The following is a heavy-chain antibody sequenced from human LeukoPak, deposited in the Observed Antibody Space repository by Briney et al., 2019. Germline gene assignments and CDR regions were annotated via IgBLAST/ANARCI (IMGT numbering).Heavy chain of an antibody. Sequence: SETLSLTCTVSDYSIGSGYYWGWIRQPPGKGLEWIGSISQSGSTYYNPSLKSRVTISVDMSKNRLFLKLSSVTAADTAVYYCARVDGSGSYYYFDYWGQGTLVTVSS. CDR1: DYSIGSGYY. J-gene: IGHJ4*02. D-gene: IGHD3-10*01. CDR3: ARVDGSGSYYYFDY. V-gene: IGHV4-38-2*02. CDR2: ISQSGST.